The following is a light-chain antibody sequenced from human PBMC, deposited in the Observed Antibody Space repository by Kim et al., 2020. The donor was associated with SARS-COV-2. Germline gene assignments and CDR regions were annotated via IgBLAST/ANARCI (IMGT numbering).Light chain of an antibody. CDR1: QDISSR. J-gene: IGKJ1*01. V-gene: IGKV1-12*01. Sequence: DIQMTQSPYSVSASVGDRVTITCRASQDISSRLAWYQQKPGKAPNLLIDSASSLQSGVPSRFSGSGSGTDFTLTISSLQPEEFATYYCQQADSFPWTFGQGTKVDIK. CDR2: SAS. CDR3: QQADSFPWT.